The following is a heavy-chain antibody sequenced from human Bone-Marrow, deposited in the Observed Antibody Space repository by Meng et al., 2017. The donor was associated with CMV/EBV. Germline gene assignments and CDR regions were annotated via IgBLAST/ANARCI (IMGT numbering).Heavy chain of an antibody. CDR1: GYTFTGYY. Sequence: ASVKVSCKASGYTFTGYYMHWVRQAPGQGLEWMGWINPYSGGTNYAQKFQGRVTMTRDTSTSTVYMELSSLRSEDTAVYYCALKSDVWGQGTTVTVSS. CDR3: ALKSDV. CDR2: INPYSGGT. J-gene: IGHJ6*02. V-gene: IGHV1-2*02.